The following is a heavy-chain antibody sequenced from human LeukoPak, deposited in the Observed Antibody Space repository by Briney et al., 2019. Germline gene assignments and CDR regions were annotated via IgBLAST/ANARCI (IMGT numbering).Heavy chain of an antibody. D-gene: IGHD6-19*01. CDR3: ARDRGQWLVQGIDY. V-gene: IGHV3-30*04. CDR1: GFTFSSYA. CDR2: ISYDGSNK. Sequence: GRSLRLSCAASGFTFSSYAMHWVRQAPGKGLEWVAVISYDGSNKYYADSVKGRFTISRDNSKNTLYLQMNSLRAEDTAVYYCARDRGQWLVQGIDYWGQGTLVTASS. J-gene: IGHJ4*02.